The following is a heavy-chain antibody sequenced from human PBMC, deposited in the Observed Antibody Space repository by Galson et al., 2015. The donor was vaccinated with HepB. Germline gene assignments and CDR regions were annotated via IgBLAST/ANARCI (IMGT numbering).Heavy chain of an antibody. J-gene: IGHJ4*02. D-gene: IGHD3-10*01. CDR1: GFTFSASG. Sequence: SLRLSCAASGFTFSASGVHWVRQASGKGLEWVGRIRSKANYYATLYAASVRGRFTISRDDSKSTAYLEMNSLKAEDTALYYCSIRTSSGPNYWGQGTLVTVSS. V-gene: IGHV3-73*01. CDR3: SIRTSSGPNY. CDR2: IRSKANYYAT.